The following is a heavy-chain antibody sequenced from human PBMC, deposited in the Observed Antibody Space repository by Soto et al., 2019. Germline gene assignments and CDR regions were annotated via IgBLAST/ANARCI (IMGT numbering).Heavy chain of an antibody. CDR1: GGSISSYY. V-gene: IGHV4-59*01. CDR2: IYYSGST. Sequence: SETLSLTCTVSGGSISSYYWSWIRQPPGKGLEWIGYIYYSGSTNYNPSLKSRVTISVDTSKNQFSLKLSPVTAADTAVYYCARGAGYCSGGSCYGWFDPWGQGTLVTVSS. J-gene: IGHJ5*02. D-gene: IGHD2-15*01. CDR3: ARGAGYCSGGSCYGWFDP.